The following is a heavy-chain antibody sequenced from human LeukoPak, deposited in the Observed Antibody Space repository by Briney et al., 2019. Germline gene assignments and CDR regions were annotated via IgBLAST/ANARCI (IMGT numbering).Heavy chain of an antibody. CDR3: ATFDSSGYYLFDY. CDR2: IYYSGST. Sequence: SETLSLTCTVSGGSLSGYYWSWIRQPPGKGLEWIGYIYYSGSTNYNPSLKSRVTISVDTSKNQFSLKLSSVTAADTAVYYCATFDSSGYYLFDYWGQGTLVTVSS. J-gene: IGHJ4*02. V-gene: IGHV4-59*08. CDR1: GGSLSGYY. D-gene: IGHD3-22*01.